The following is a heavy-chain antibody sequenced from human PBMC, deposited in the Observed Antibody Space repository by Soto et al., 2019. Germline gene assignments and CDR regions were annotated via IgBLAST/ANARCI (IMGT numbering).Heavy chain of an antibody. CDR2: LYYSGRT. CDR1: GGSISSYY. Sequence: QVHLQESGPGLVKPSETLSLTCTVSGGSISSYYWSWIRQPPGKGLEWIGYLYYSGRTNYNPSLKSRVTISVDTSKNQFSLKLTSVTAADTAVYYCARHPTVTEYYFDYWGQGTLVTVSS. D-gene: IGHD4-17*01. J-gene: IGHJ4*02. CDR3: ARHPTVTEYYFDY. V-gene: IGHV4-59*08.